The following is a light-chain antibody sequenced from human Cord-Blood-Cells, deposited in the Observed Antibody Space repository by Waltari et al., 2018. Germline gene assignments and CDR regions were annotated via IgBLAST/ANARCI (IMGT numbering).Light chain of an antibody. V-gene: IGLV2-11*01. CDR2: DVS. Sequence: QSALTQPRSVSGSPGQSVTISCTGTSSDVGGYNYVSWYQQHPGKAPKLMIYDVSKRPSGVPDRFSGSKSGKTASLTISGLQAEDEADYYCCSYAGSYTFEVFGGGTTLTVL. J-gene: IGLJ3*02. CDR3: CSYAGSYTFEV. CDR1: SSDVGGYNY.